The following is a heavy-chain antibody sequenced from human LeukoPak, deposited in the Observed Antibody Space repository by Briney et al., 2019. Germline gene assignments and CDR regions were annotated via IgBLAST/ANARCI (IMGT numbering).Heavy chain of an antibody. J-gene: IGHJ6*02. Sequence: PGGSLRLSCAASGFTFSSYAMTWVRQAPGKGLEWVSVISGSGGSTYYVDSVKGRFTISRDNSKNTLYLQTNSLRAEDTAIYYCVKGPYYTNNWNSPNYYYYGMEVWGQGTTVTVSS. V-gene: IGHV3-23*01. CDR3: VKGPYYTNNWNSPNYYYYGMEV. CDR2: ISGSGGST. CDR1: GFTFSSYA. D-gene: IGHD1-1*01.